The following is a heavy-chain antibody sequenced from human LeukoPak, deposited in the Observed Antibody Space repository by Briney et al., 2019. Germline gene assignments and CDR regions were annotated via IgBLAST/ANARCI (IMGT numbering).Heavy chain of an antibody. J-gene: IGHJ4*02. CDR3: ARIQSRIIAARPGNPAFDY. D-gene: IGHD6-6*01. CDR1: GYTFTSYD. CDR2: ISTYNDNT. V-gene: IGHV1-18*01. Sequence: ASVTVSCKASGYTFTSYDISWVRQAPGQGLEWMGWISTYNDNTHYAHKIQGRVTMTTDTSTSTVYMELKSLRSDDTAVYYCARIQSRIIAARPGNPAFDYWGRGTLVTVSS.